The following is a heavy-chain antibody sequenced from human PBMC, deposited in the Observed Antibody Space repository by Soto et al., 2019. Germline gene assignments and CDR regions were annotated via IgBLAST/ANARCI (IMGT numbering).Heavy chain of an antibody. D-gene: IGHD6-13*01. CDR1: GFTFSDYF. CDR3: AREYSSSFDY. CDR2: ISSSGGNM. Sequence: PGGSLRLSCAASGFTFSDYFMSWIRQAPGKGLEWVSYISSSGGNMYYADSVKGRFTISRDNAQNSLYPQMNSLRAEDTAVYYCAREYSSSFDYWGQGTLVTVSS. J-gene: IGHJ4*02. V-gene: IGHV3-11*01.